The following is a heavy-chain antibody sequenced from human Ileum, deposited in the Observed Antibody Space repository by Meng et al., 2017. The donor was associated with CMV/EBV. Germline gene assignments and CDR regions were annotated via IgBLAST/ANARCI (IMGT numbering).Heavy chain of an antibody. D-gene: IGHD1-14*01. V-gene: IGHV3-23*03. CDR1: GFAFSSYS. J-gene: IGHJ4*02. CDR3: AKDRTPDSRYNFDC. Sequence: SCSASGFAFSSYSMNWVRLVPGKGLEWLSIIHYAGRTTYYADSVKGRFIISRDNSKSVMYLEMNSLRVEDTAVYYCAKDRTPDSRYNFDCWDQGTLVTVSS. CDR2: IHYAGRTT.